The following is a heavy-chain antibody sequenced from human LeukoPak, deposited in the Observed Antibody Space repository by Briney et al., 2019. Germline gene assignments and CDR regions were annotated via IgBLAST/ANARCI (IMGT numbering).Heavy chain of an antibody. CDR3: ARAGRVYYFDY. CDR1: GGSISSYY. V-gene: IGHV4-59*01. J-gene: IGHJ4*02. CDR2: IYYSGST. Sequence: SETLSLTCTVSGGSISSYYWSWIRQPPGKGLEWIGYIYYSGSTNYNPSLKSRVAISADTSKNQFSLKLSSVTAADTAVYYCARAGRVYYFDYWGQGTLVTVSS. D-gene: IGHD7-27*01.